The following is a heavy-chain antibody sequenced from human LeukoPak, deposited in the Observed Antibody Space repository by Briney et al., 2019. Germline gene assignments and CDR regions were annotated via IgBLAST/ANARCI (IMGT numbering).Heavy chain of an antibody. Sequence: GSLRLSCAASTFTFSSYAFHWVRQAPGKGLEWVAVISYDGSNEYYADSVKGRFTISRDISKNTLYLQMNSLRAEDTAVYYCARDRPPDDYSNYARDYWGQGTLVTVSS. V-gene: IGHV3-30-3*01. CDR2: ISYDGSNE. CDR1: TFTFSSYA. J-gene: IGHJ4*02. CDR3: ARDRPPDDYSNYARDY. D-gene: IGHD4-11*01.